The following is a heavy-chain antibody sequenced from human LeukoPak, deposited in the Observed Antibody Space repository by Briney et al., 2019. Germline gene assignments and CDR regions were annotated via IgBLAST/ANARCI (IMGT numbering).Heavy chain of an antibody. CDR1: GFTFSDYT. Sequence: GGSLRLSCAASGFTFSDYTMSWVRQPPGKGPEWLAYISSSSSTIYYADSVKGRFTISRDNAKNSLYLQMNSLRAEDTAVYYCARGEFTWILHPYAMDVWGQGTTVTVSS. J-gene: IGHJ6*02. CDR3: ARGEFTWILHPYAMDV. CDR2: ISSSSSTI. V-gene: IGHV3-48*04. D-gene: IGHD5-18*01.